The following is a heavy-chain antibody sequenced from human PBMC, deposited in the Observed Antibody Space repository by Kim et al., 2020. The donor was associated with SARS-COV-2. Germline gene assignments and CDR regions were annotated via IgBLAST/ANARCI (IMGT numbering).Heavy chain of an antibody. J-gene: IGHJ4*02. Sequence: GGSLRLSCAASGFTFSSYWMYWVRQAPGKGLVWVSRVNSDGSNTIYADSVKGRFIISRDNATNTLYLQMNRLRAEDTALYYCVRLNQRYYFDFWGQGTLV. D-gene: IGHD2-21*01. CDR1: GFTFSSYW. V-gene: IGHV3-74*01. CDR3: VRLNQRYYFDF. CDR2: VNSDGSNT.